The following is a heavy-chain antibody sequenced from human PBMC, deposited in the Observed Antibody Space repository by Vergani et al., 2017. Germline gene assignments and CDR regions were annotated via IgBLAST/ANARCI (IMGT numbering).Heavy chain of an antibody. Sequence: QVQLQESGPGLVKPSQTLSLTCTVSGGSISSGDYYWSWIRQPPGKGLEWIGYIYYSGSTYYNPSLKSRVTISVDTSKNQFSLKLSSVTAADTAVYYCARGGVYSSSSDYYYYYYMDVWGKGPRSPSP. V-gene: IGHV4-30-4*01. CDR3: ARGGVYSSSSDYYYYYYMDV. CDR2: IYYSGST. J-gene: IGHJ6*03. D-gene: IGHD6-6*01. CDR1: GGSISSGDYY.